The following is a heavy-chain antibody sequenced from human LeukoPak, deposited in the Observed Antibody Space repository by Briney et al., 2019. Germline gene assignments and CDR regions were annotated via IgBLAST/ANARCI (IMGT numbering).Heavy chain of an antibody. CDR1: GFTFSSYA. D-gene: IGHD5-18*01. CDR3: AKGRGEDYSYGSYYFDY. CDR2: ISYDGSKK. Sequence: GGSLRLSCAASGFTFSSYAMRWVRQAPGEGLGWVAVISYDGSKKYYADSVKGRFTISRDNSKNTVYVQTNSLRDEDTAVYYCAKGRGEDYSYGSYYFDYWGQGTLGTVS. J-gene: IGHJ4*02. V-gene: IGHV3-30-3*01.